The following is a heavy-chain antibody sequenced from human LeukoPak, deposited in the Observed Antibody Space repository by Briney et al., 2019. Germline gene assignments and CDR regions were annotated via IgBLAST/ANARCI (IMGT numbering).Heavy chain of an antibody. CDR1: GGPFINYA. D-gene: IGHD3-9*01. Sequence: SVKVSCKASGGPFINYAISWVRQAPGQGLEWMGGIIPIFDTADYAQNFQSRLTITADESTSTAYMELSSLRAEDTAMYYCARDLLGSPTGYSSGAWDYWGQGTLVTVSS. CDR2: IIPIFDTA. CDR3: ARDLLGSPTGYSSGAWDY. V-gene: IGHV1-69*13. J-gene: IGHJ4*02.